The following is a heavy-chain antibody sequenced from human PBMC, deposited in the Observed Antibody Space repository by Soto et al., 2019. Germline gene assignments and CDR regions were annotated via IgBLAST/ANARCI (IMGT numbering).Heavy chain of an antibody. CDR3: AKGVGQWLVRYYYYGMDV. CDR1: GFTFSSYG. Sequence: QVQLVESGGGVVQPGRSLRLSCAASGFTFSSYGMHWVRQAPGKGLEWVAVISYDGSNKYYADSVKGRFTISRDNSKNTLHLQMNSLRAEDTAVYYCAKGVGQWLVRYYYYGMDVWGQGTTVTVSS. CDR2: ISYDGSNK. J-gene: IGHJ6*02. D-gene: IGHD6-19*01. V-gene: IGHV3-30*18.